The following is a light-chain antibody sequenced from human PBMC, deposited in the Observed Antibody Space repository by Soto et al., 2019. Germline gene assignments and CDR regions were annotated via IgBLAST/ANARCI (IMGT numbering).Light chain of an antibody. CDR1: QSVTSTY. J-gene: IGKJ1*01. V-gene: IGKV3-20*01. CDR2: ATS. Sequence: EIVLTQSPATLSLSPGERATLSCRASQSVTSTYLAWYQQRPGQAPRLLVYATSTRAVGVPDRFTGSGSGTDFTLTISRLEPDDFAVYYCQHYGRSPMFGQGTKVDIK. CDR3: QHYGRSPM.